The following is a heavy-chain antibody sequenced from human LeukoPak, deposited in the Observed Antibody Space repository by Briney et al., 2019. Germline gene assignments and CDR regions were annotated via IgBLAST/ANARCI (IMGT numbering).Heavy chain of an antibody. CDR3: ARGSCSGGSCYLNY. CDR2: IYYSGST. CDR1: GGSISSYY. Sequence: KPSETLSLTCTVSGGSISSYYWSWIRQHPGKGLEWIGYIYYSGSTYYNPSLKSRVTVSVDTSKNQFSLKLSSVTAADTAVYYCARGSCSGGSCYLNYWGQGTLVTVSS. D-gene: IGHD2-15*01. J-gene: IGHJ4*02. V-gene: IGHV4-59*06.